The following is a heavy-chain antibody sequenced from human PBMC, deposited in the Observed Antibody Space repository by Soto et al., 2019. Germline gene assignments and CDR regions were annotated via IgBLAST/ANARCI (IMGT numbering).Heavy chain of an antibody. D-gene: IGHD3-10*01. J-gene: IGHJ5*02. Sequence: QVQLQESGPGLVKPSQTLSLTCAVSGGSITGRDYYWSWIRQPPGKGLEWIGYIYYSGSTYYNPSLTSRLTISLDTSKNQFSLKLSSVTAADTAVYYCAKGVRFGELLDWFDPWGQGTLVTVSS. CDR1: GGSITGRDYY. V-gene: IGHV4-31*11. CDR3: AKGVRFGELLDWFDP. CDR2: IYYSGST.